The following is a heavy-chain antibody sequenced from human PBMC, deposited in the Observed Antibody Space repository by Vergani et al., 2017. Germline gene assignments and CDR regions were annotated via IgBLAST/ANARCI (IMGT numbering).Heavy chain of an antibody. CDR2: IYHSGST. CDR3: ATYMDTAMVPMAPGRGNWYFYL. CDR1: GYSISSGYY. D-gene: IGHD5-18*01. J-gene: IGHJ2*01. Sequence: QVQLQESGPGLVKPSETLSLTCAVSGYSISSGYYWGWIRQPPGKGLEWIGSIYHSGSTYYNPSLKSRVTISVDTSKNQFSLKLSSVTAADTAVYYCATYMDTAMVPMAPGRGNWYFYLWGRGTLVTVSS. V-gene: IGHV4-38-2*01.